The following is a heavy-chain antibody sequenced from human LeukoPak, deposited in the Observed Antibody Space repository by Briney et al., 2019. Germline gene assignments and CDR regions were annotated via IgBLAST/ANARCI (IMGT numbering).Heavy chain of an antibody. CDR2: IIPIFGTA. CDR1: RGTFSSYA. CDR3: ARDARHRYCSSTSCYRGWLDP. J-gene: IGHJ5*02. V-gene: IGHV1-69*13. D-gene: IGHD2-2*01. Sequence: SVKVSCKASRGTFSSYAISWVRQAPGQGLEWIGGIIPIFGTANYAQKFLGRVTITADESTSTAYMELSSLRSEDTAVYYCARDARHRYCSSTSCYRGWLDPWGQGTLVTVSS.